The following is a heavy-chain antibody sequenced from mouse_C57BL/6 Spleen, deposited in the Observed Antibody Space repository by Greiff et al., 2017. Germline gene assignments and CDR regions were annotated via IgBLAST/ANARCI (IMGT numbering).Heavy chain of an antibody. V-gene: IGHV1-55*01. J-gene: IGHJ1*03. CDR3: AREGVRRGYWYFEV. CDR1: GYTFTSYW. D-gene: IGHD2-14*01. Sequence: VQLQQPGAELVKPGASVKMSCKASGYTFTSYWITWVKQRPGQGLEWIGDIYPGSGSTNYNEKFKSKATLTVDTSSSTAYMQLSSLTSEDSAVYYCAREGVRRGYWYFEVWGTGTTVTVSS. CDR2: IYPGSGST.